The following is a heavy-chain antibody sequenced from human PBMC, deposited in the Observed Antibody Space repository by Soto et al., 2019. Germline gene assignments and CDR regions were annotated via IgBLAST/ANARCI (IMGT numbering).Heavy chain of an antibody. CDR3: ARATVYCSSTSCYTYGPTFDH. CDR2: IYYSGST. V-gene: IGHV4-59*01. J-gene: IGHJ4*02. Sequence: SETLSLTCTVSGGSISSYSWSWIRQPPGKGLEWIGYIYYSGSTNYNPSLKSRVTISVDTYKNQFSLTLSSVTAADTAVYYCARATVYCSSTSCYTYGPTFDHWGQGTLVTVSS. CDR1: GGSISSYS. D-gene: IGHD2-2*02.